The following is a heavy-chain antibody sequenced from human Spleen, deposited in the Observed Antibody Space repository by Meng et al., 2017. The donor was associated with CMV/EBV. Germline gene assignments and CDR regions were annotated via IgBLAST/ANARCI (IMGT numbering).Heavy chain of an antibody. Sequence: GESLKISCAASGFTFSSYAMHWVRQAPGKGLEWVAVISYDGSNKYYADSVKGRFTISRDNSKNTLYLQMNSLRAEDTAVYYCARVQDYGDYQIIDPWGQGTLVTVSS. D-gene: IGHD4-17*01. J-gene: IGHJ5*02. V-gene: IGHV3-30*04. CDR3: ARVQDYGDYQIIDP. CDR2: ISYDGSNK. CDR1: GFTFSSYA.